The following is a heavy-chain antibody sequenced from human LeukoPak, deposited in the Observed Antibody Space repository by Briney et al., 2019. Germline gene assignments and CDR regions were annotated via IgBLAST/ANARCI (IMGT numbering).Heavy chain of an antibody. Sequence: ASVKVCCKAAGYTFTSYDINWVRQATGQGREWMGWMNPNRVSTGYAQKFQGRGTITMNPSIRTAYLELSGLRSEDTAVYYCARGRSTGYPYYFEYWGKGTLVTVSS. J-gene: IGHJ4*02. CDR2: MNPNRVST. V-gene: IGHV1-8*03. CDR1: GYTFTSYD. D-gene: IGHD5-12*01. CDR3: ARGRSTGYPYYFEY.